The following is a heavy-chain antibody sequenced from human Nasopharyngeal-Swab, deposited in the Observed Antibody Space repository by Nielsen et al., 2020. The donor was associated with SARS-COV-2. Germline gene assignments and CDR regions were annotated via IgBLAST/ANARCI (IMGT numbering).Heavy chain of an antibody. CDR3: ARDCSTTGGLDY. CDR1: GFMFSGHV. Sequence: GESLKISCTASGFMFSGHVMHWVRQAPGKGLEWVASIKQDGSAMHYVDSVKGRFTISGDNAKNSLYLQMNSLRAEDTAVYYCARDCSTTGGLDYWGQGALVTVSS. J-gene: IGHJ4*02. CDR2: IKQDGSAM. V-gene: IGHV3-7*05. D-gene: IGHD4-23*01.